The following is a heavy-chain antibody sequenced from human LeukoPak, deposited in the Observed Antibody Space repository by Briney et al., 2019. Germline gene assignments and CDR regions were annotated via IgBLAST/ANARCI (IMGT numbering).Heavy chain of an antibody. CDR1: GGSISSYY. J-gene: IGHJ5*02. Sequence: SETLSLTCTVSGGSISSYYWSWIRQPAGQGLECIGRVYSSVSTNYNPSLKSRVTMSIDTSKNQFSLKLSSVTAADTAIYYCARSGIAAAEWFDPWGQGTLLTVSS. CDR2: VYSSVST. V-gene: IGHV4-4*07. D-gene: IGHD6-13*01. CDR3: ARSGIAAAEWFDP.